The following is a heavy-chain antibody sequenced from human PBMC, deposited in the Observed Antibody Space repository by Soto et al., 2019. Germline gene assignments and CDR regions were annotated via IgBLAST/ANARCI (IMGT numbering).Heavy chain of an antibody. CDR1: GFTFSSYG. D-gene: IGHD2-15*01. CDR3: AKALGYCSGGSCYPFYYYYGMDV. J-gene: IGHJ6*02. Sequence: PGGSLRLSCAASGFTFSSYGMHWVRQAPGKGLEWVAVISYYGSNKYYADSVKGRFTISRDNSKNTLYLQMNSLRAEDTAVYYCAKALGYCSGGSCYPFYYYYGMDVWGQGTTVTVSS. CDR2: ISYYGSNK. V-gene: IGHV3-30*18.